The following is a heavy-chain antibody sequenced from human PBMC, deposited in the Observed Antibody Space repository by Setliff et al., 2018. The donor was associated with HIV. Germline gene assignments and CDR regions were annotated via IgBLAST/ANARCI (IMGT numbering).Heavy chain of an antibody. CDR3: ARDPGYKSTWYGVFDI. CDR2: INPNSGGT. V-gene: IGHV1-2*02. J-gene: IGHJ3*02. Sequence: ASVKVSCKASRYTFSDYYMHWVRQAPGQGLEWMGWINPNSGGTNYAQKFQGRVNMTRDTSISTTYMELSRLRSDDTAVYYCARDPGYKSTWYGVFDIWGQGTMVTVSS. CDR1: RYTFSDYY. D-gene: IGHD6-13*01.